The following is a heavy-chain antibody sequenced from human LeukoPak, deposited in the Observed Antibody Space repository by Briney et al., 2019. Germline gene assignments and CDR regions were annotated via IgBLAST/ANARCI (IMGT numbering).Heavy chain of an antibody. Sequence: TGGSLRLSCAASGFTFSSYAMSWVRQAPGKGLEWVSAISGSDGSAYYVNPVKGRFTISRDNSKNTLNLLMNSLRADDTAVYYCAKYYYDSSGYYYFDYWGQGTLVTVSS. CDR3: AKYYYDSSGYYYFDY. J-gene: IGHJ4*02. V-gene: IGHV3-23*01. CDR1: GFTFSSYA. CDR2: ISGSDGSA. D-gene: IGHD3-22*01.